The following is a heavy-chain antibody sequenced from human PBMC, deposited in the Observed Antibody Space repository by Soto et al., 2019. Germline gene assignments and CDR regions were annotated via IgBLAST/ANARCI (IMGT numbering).Heavy chain of an antibody. D-gene: IGHD1-26*01. V-gene: IGHV3-30-3*01. CDR2: ISYDGSNK. Sequence: GESLKISCAASGFTFSSYAMHWVRQAPGKGLEWVAVISYDGSNKYYADSVKGRFTISRDNSKNTLYLQMNSLRAEDTAVYYCARDPVGDGYNTWEYFDYWGQGTLVTVSS. CDR3: ARDPVGDGYNTWEYFDY. J-gene: IGHJ4*02. CDR1: GFTFSSYA.